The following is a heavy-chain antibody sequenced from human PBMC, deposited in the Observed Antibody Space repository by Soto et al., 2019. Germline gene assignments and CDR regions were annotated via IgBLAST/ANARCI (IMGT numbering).Heavy chain of an antibody. CDR3: ARHRAKYCSGGSCYSGYYYMDV. D-gene: IGHD2-15*01. Sequence: GESLKISCKGSGYSFTSYWIGWVRQMPGKGLEWKGIIYPGDSDTRYSPSFQGQVTISADKSISTAYLQLSSLKASDTAMYYCARHRAKYCSGGSCYSGYYYMDVWGKGTTVTVSS. V-gene: IGHV5-51*01. CDR2: IYPGDSDT. J-gene: IGHJ6*03. CDR1: GYSFTSYW.